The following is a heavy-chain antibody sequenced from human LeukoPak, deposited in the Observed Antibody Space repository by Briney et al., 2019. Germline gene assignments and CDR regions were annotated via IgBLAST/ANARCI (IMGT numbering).Heavy chain of an antibody. V-gene: IGHV4-4*07. CDR3: AKGAPVDY. CDR2: TYGSGTT. J-gene: IGHJ4*02. CDR1: GASISNNY. Sequence: SETLSLTCAVSGASISNNYWNWIRQSAGKGLEWIGRTYGSGTTQYNPSLNSRVTMSLDTSKNHVSLKLISVTAADTAVYYCAKGAPVDYWGQGTLVTVSS.